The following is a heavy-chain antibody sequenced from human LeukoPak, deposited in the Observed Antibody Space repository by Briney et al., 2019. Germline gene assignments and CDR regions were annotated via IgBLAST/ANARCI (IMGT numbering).Heavy chain of an antibody. D-gene: IGHD3-3*01. CDR1: GFTFSSYS. J-gene: IGHJ6*03. Sequence: GGSLRLSCAASGFTFSSYSMNWLRQAPGKRLEWVSSISSSSSNIYYADSVKGRFTISRYNAKNSLHLQMSSLRAEDTAVYYCERFSYNFGAYMDVWGKGTTVTVSS. V-gene: IGHV3-21*01. CDR3: ERFSYNFGAYMDV. CDR2: ISSSSSNI.